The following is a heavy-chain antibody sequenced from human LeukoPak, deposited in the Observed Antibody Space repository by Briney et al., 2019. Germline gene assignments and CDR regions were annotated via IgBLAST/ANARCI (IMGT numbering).Heavy chain of an antibody. CDR3: ARDHYDGSTYYRPFDY. Sequence: AGGSLRLSCAASGFTVSTNYMSWVRQAPGKGLEWVPVIYSGGNTYYADSVKGRFTISRDTSKNTLYLQMDSLRAEDTAVYYCARDHYDGSTYYRPFDYWGQGTLVTVSS. J-gene: IGHJ4*02. CDR1: GFTVSTNY. CDR2: IYSGGNT. D-gene: IGHD3-22*01. V-gene: IGHV3-66*01.